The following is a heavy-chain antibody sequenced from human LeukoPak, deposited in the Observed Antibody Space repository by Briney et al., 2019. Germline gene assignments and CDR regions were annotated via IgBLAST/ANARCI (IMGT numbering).Heavy chain of an antibody. J-gene: IGHJ6*03. V-gene: IGHV4-61*02. D-gene: IGHD6-6*01. CDR2: IYTSGST. Sequence: SETLSLTCTVSGGSISSSSYYWSWIRQPAGKGLEWIGRIYTSGSTNYNPSLKSRVTISVDTSKNQFSLKLSSVTAADTAVYYCARDRSSSITAGYYYYIDVWGKGTTVTVSS. CDR3: ARDRSSSITAGYYYYIDV. CDR1: GGSISSSSYY.